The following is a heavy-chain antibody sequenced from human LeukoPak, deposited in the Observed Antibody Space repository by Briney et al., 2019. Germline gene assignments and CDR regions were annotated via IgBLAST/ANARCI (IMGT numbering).Heavy chain of an antibody. J-gene: IGHJ6*02. V-gene: IGHV4-59*01. CDR2: IYYSGST. Sequence: SETLSLTCTVSGGSISSYYWSWIRQPPGKGLEWIGYIYYSGSTNYNPSLKSRVTISVDTSKNQFSLKLSSVTAADTAVYYCVSHPYSSYYYHMDVWGRGTTATVSS. CDR1: GGSISSYY. CDR3: VSHPYSSYYYHMDV. D-gene: IGHD5-18*01.